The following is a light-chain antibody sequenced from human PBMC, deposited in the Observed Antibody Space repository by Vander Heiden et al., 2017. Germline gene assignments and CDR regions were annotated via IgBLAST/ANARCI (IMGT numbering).Light chain of an antibody. Sequence: IQMTQSPSSLSASVGDRVTITCQASQDISNYLNWYQQKPGKAPKLLIYDASNLETGVPSRFSGSGSGTDFTFTISSLQPEDIATYYCQQDDNLPWTFGQGTKVEIK. V-gene: IGKV1-33*01. CDR3: QQDDNLPWT. J-gene: IGKJ1*01. CDR2: DAS. CDR1: QDISNY.